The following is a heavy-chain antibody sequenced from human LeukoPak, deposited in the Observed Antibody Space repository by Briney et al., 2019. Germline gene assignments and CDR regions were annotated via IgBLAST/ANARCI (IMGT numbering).Heavy chain of an antibody. CDR1: GFTFSSYG. Sequence: PGGSLRLSCVASGFTFSSYGMHWVRQAPGKGLEWVAIIWSDGSTKYYVGSVKGRFTISRDNSRNTLCLQMNSLRAEDTAVYYCAREGIIVATVNWGQGTLVTVSS. CDR3: AREGIIVATVN. V-gene: IGHV3-33*01. J-gene: IGHJ4*02. D-gene: IGHD5-12*01. CDR2: IWSDGSTK.